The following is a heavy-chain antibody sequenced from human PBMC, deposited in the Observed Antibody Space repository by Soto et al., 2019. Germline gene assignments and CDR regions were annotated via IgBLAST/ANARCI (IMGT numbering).Heavy chain of an antibody. CDR2: IYAGGNT. CDR1: GFSVTSNY. D-gene: IGHD3-9*01. J-gene: IGHJ4*02. CDR3: ARVTTFYDILTSSYALNYFDY. V-gene: IGHV3-53*01. Sequence: GSLRLSCAASGFSVTSNYMTWVRQAPGKGLECVSVIYAGGNTYYPDSVKGRFTISSDNSKNTLFLQMNNLRAEDTAVYYCARVTTFYDILTSSYALNYFDYWGQGTRVTVSS.